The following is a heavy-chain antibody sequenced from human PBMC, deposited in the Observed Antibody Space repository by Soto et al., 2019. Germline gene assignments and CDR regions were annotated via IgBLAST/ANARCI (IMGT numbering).Heavy chain of an antibody. V-gene: IGHV3-23*01. CDR1: GFTFSSHA. Sequence: PGGSLRLSCAASGFTFSSHAMGWLRQAPGTGLEWVSVIDGSGCSTYYADSVKGRFTISRDNSKNTLYLQMNSLRAEDTAVYYCAKITNGMDVWGKGTTVTVSS. J-gene: IGHJ6*04. CDR3: AKITNGMDV. CDR2: IDGSGCST. D-gene: IGHD2-8*01.